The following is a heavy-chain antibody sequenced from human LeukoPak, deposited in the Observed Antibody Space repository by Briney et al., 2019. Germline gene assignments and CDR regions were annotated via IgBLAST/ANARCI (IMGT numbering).Heavy chain of an antibody. CDR1: AYTFTDYY. D-gene: IGHD3-9*01. CDR2: INTNTGNP. J-gene: IGHJ3*02. V-gene: IGHV7-4-1*02. Sequence: ASVKVSCKASAYTFTDYYIHWVRQAPGQGLEWMGWINTNTGNPTYAQGFTGRFVFSLDTSVSTAYLQISSLKAEDTAVYYCARRDWDLEGAFDIWGQGTMVTVSS. CDR3: ARRDWDLEGAFDI.